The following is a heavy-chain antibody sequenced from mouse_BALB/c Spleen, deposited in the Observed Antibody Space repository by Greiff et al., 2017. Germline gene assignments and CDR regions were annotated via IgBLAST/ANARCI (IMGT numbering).Heavy chain of an antibody. J-gene: IGHJ4*01. D-gene: IGHD2-4*01. CDR2: IRNKANGYTT. CDR3: ARVYDYDGNAMDY. Sequence: EVNLVESGGGLVQPGGSLRLSCATSGFTFTDYYMSWVRQPPGKALEWLGFIRNKANGYTTEYSASVKGRFTISRDNSQSILYLQMNTLRAEDSATYYCARVYDYDGNAMDYWGQGTSVTVSS. V-gene: IGHV7-3*02. CDR1: GFTFTDYY.